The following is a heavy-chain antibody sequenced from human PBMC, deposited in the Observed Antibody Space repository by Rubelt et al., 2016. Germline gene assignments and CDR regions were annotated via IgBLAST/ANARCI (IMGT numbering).Heavy chain of an antibody. CDR1: GGSFSGYY. V-gene: IGHV4-34*01. D-gene: IGHD6-19*01. CDR3: ASQSSSGWYAFDI. J-gene: IGHJ3*02. CDR2: INHSGST. Sequence: VQLQQWGAGLLKPSETLSLTCAVYGGSFSGYYWSWIRQPPGKGLEWIGEINHSGSTNYNPSLKSRFTISVDTSKNQFSLKLSSVTAADTAVYYCASQSSSGWYAFDIWGQGTMVTVSS.